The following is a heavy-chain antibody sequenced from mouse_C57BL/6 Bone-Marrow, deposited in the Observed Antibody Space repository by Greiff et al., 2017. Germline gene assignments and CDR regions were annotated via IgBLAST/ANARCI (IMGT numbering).Heavy chain of an antibody. Sequence: QVQLQQPGAELVRPGSSVKLSCKASGYTFTSYWMHWVKQRPIQGLEWIGNIDPSDSETHYNQKFKDKATLTVDKSSSTDYMQLSSLTSEDSAVYYCARLGYDAWFAYWGQGTLVTVSA. D-gene: IGHD2-2*01. V-gene: IGHV1-52*01. CDR3: ARLGYDAWFAY. J-gene: IGHJ3*01. CDR2: IDPSDSET. CDR1: GYTFTSYW.